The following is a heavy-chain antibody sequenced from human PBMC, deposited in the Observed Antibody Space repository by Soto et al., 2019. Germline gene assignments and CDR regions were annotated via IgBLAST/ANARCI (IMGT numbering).Heavy chain of an antibody. J-gene: IGHJ4*02. CDR3: ARYSASHFRGY. CDR2: IYHSGST. CDR1: GDSISSSNW. D-gene: IGHD1-26*01. V-gene: IGHV4-4*02. Sequence: QVQLQESGPGLVKPSGTLSLTCAVSGDSISSSNWWSWVRQPPGKGLEWIGEIYHSGSTNYHPSLKXRXTXPXXKSKNQFSLTLNAVTAADTAVYHCARYSASHFRGYGGQGTLVTVSS.